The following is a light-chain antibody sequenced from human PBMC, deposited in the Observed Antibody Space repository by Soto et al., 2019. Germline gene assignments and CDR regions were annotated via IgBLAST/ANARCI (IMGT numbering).Light chain of an antibody. V-gene: IGKV3-20*01. CDR1: QSVSSNY. Sequence: EIVLTQSPGTLSLSPGERATLSCRATQSVSSNYLAWYHQKPGQAPRLLIFGTSSRATGIPDRFSGSASGTDFTLTISRLEPEDFAVYYCQQYGSSLFTFGQGTKLEIK. J-gene: IGKJ2*01. CDR3: QQYGSSLFT. CDR2: GTS.